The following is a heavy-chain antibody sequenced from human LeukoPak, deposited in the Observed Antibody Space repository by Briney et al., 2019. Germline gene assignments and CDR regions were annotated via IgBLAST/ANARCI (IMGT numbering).Heavy chain of an antibody. CDR2: IHYGGSP. CDR3: ARRSGSGDSRRPFDY. CDR1: GGSISIGGYY. D-gene: IGHD4-17*01. Sequence: SETLSLTCTVSGGSISIGGYYWGWIRQPPGKGLEWTGNIHYGGSPYYNPSLKSRITISDDTSKNQFSLKLYSVTAADTAVYYCARRSGSGDSRRPFDYWGQGTLVTVSS. V-gene: IGHV4-39*01. J-gene: IGHJ4*02.